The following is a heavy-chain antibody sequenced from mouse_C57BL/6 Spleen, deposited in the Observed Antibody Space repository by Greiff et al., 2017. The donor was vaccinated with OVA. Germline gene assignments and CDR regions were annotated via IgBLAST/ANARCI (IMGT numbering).Heavy chain of an antibody. CDR1: GYTFTSYW. Sequence: QVQLQQPGAELVMPGASVKLSCKASGYTFTSYWMHWVKQRPGQGLEWIGEIAPSDSYTNYNQKFKGKSTLTVDKSSSTASMQLSSLTSEYSAVYYCASWSHDGYWGQGTTLTVSS. J-gene: IGHJ2*01. V-gene: IGHV1-69*01. CDR3: ASWSHDGY. CDR2: IAPSDSYT. D-gene: IGHD2-12*01.